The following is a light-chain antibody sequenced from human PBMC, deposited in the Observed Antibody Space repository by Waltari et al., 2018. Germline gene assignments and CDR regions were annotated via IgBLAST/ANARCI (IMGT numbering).Light chain of an antibody. CDR2: VNSDGSH. CDR3: ETGGHGTWV. V-gene: IGLV4-69*01. J-gene: IGLJ3*02. Sequence: QLVVTQSPSASAPLGASVKLTCTLSSGHSSNVLAWLQQRPEKGPRYLMKVNSDGSHSKGDESPDRFSGSSSGAERYLTISSLQSDDEADYYCETGGHGTWVFGGGTKLTVL. CDR1: SGHSSNV.